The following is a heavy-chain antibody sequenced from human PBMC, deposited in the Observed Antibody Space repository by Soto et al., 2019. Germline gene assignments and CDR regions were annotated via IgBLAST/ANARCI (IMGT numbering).Heavy chain of an antibody. Sequence: GGSLRLSCAASGFTFSTYSMHWVRQAPGKGLEWVSGISWNSGSIGYADSVKGRFTISRDNAKNSLYLQMNSLRAEDTALYYCAKGGYNWNSYLHYWGQGTLVTVSS. CDR2: ISWNSGSI. CDR1: GFTFSTYS. D-gene: IGHD1-7*01. V-gene: IGHV3-9*01. J-gene: IGHJ4*02. CDR3: AKGGYNWNSYLHY.